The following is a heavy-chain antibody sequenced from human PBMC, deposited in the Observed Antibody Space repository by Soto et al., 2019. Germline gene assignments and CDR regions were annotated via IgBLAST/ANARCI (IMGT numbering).Heavy chain of an antibody. CDR3: ARGTYYYDSSGFYFDY. Sequence: SETLSLTCTVSGGSISSGGYYWSWIRQDPGKGLEWIGYIYYSGSTYYNPSLKSRVTISVDTSKNQFSLKLSSVTAADTAVYYCARGTYYYDSSGFYFDYWGQGTLVTVSS. CDR2: IYYSGST. CDR1: GGSISSGGYY. V-gene: IGHV4-31*03. J-gene: IGHJ4*02. D-gene: IGHD3-22*01.